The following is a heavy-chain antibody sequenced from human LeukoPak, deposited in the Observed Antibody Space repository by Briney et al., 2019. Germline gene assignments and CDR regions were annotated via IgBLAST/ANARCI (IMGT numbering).Heavy chain of an antibody. J-gene: IGHJ3*02. CDR2: INWNGGST. Sequence: GSLRLSCAASGFTFDDYGMSWVRQAPGKGLEWVSGINWNGGSTGYADSVKGRFTISRDNAKNSLYLQMNSLRVEDTAVYYCARSGYCTSTSCLNGRGAFDIWGQGTMVTVSS. CDR3: ARSGYCTSTSCLNGRGAFDI. V-gene: IGHV3-20*04. D-gene: IGHD2-2*01. CDR1: GFTFDDYG.